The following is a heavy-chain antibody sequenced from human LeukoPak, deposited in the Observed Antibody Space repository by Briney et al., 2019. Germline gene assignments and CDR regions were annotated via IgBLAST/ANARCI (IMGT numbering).Heavy chain of an antibody. V-gene: IGHV1-69*13. CDR2: IIPIVGSA. Sequence: SVKVSCKASGGTFKNYAFSWVRQAPGQGLEWMGGIIPIVGSANYAQKFQGRVTITADESTRSAYMELSSLRSGDTAVYYCASIDTMVIKSYFYVMDVWGQGTTVTVSS. CDR3: ASIDTMVIKSYFYVMDV. CDR1: GGTFKNYA. D-gene: IGHD3-10*01. J-gene: IGHJ6*02.